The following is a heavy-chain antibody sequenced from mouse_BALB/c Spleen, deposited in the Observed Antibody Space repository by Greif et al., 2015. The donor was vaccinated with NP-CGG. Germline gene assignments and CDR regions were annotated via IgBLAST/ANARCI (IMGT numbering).Heavy chain of an antibody. J-gene: IGHJ1*01. Sequence: EVQVVESGGGLVQPGGSRKLSCAASGFTFSSFGMHWVRQAPEKGLEWVAYISSGSSTIYYADTVKGRFTISRDNHKNPLVLQITSRRSEDRAMYYCARSDYYGSSYWYFDVWGAGTTVDVSS. CDR1: GFTFSSFG. CDR3: ARSDYYGSSYWYFDV. V-gene: IGHV5-17*02. D-gene: IGHD1-1*01. CDR2: ISSGSSTI.